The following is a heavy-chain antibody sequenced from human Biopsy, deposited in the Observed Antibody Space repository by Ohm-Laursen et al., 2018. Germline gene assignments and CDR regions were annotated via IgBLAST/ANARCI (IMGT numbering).Heavy chain of an antibody. CDR3: ATKLTGYFHH. D-gene: IGHD3-9*01. Sequence: GASVKVSCKASGYTFPCYGISWVRQAPGQGLEWMGWISAYNGNRNYAQKFQGRVTMTTDTSTSTAYMELRSLRSDDTAVYYCATKLTGYFHHWGQGTLVIVSS. CDR2: ISAYNGNR. CDR1: GYTFPCYG. J-gene: IGHJ1*01. V-gene: IGHV1-18*01.